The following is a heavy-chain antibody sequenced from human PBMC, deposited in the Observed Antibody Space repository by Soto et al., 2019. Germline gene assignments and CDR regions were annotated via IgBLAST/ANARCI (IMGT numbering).Heavy chain of an antibody. CDR1: GFRFINFA. V-gene: IGHV3-33*01. J-gene: IGHJ4*02. D-gene: IGHD1-26*01. CDR3: ARDRGVGATNAKDY. CDR2: ICHVGTNE. Sequence: QVRLVVSGGGVVKPGRSLKLSCEASGFRFINFAMTWVGQAPGKGPEGVAVICHVGTNENYADPVKGRFTITRDNSKNTVYRQMNSLRGDDTAMYYCARDRGVGATNAKDYWGQGTRVTVSA.